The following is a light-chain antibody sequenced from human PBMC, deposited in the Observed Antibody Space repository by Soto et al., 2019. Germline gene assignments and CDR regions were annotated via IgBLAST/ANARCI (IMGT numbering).Light chain of an antibody. CDR2: DAS. CDR1: QTISRY. V-gene: IGKV3-11*01. CDR3: QHRNNWPLS. J-gene: IGKJ4*01. Sequence: EIVLTQSPATLSLSPGERATLSCSASQTISRYLAWYRQRPGQAPRLLIYDASNRATDIPARFSGSGSGTDFALTISSLEPEDFAVCYCQHRNNWPLSFGGGTKVEIK.